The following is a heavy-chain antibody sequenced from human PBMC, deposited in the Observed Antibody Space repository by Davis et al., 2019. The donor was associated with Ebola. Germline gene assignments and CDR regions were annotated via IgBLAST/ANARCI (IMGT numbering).Heavy chain of an antibody. CDR1: GCSISSSSYY. V-gene: IGHV4-39*07. Sequence: MPSETLSLTCTVSGCSISSSSYYWGWIRQPPGKGLEWIGEINHSGSTNYNPSLKSRVTISVDTSKNQFSLKLSSVTAADTAVYYCARERVFWSGILNWFDPWGQGTLVTVSS. CDR3: ARERVFWSGILNWFDP. CDR2: INHSGST. J-gene: IGHJ5*02. D-gene: IGHD3-3*01.